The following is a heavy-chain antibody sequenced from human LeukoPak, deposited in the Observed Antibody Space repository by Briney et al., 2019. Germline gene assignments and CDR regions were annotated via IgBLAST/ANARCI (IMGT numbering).Heavy chain of an antibody. V-gene: IGHV3-21*01. CDR1: GFTFSSYS. J-gene: IGHJ5*02. CDR2: IGSSSSYI. D-gene: IGHD1-1*01. Sequence: GGSLRLSCAASGFTFSSYSMNWVRQAPGKGLEWVSSIGSSSSYIYYADSVKGRFTISRDNAKNSLYLQMNSLRAEDTAVYYCARSPGLGTSFDPWGQGTLVTVSS. CDR3: ARSPGLGTSFDP.